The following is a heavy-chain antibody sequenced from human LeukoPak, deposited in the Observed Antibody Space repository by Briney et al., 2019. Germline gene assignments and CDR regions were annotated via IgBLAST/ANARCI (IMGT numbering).Heavy chain of an antibody. CDR3: ARGEYDFWSGYYFDY. CDR1: GFTVSSNY. CDR2: IYSGGST. Sequence: GGPLRLSCAASGFTVSSNYMSWVRQAPGKGLEWVSVIYSGGSTYYADSVKGRFTISRDNSKNTLYLQMNSLRAEDTAVYYCARGEYDFWSGYYFDYWGQGTLVTVSS. V-gene: IGHV3-53*01. J-gene: IGHJ4*02. D-gene: IGHD3-3*01.